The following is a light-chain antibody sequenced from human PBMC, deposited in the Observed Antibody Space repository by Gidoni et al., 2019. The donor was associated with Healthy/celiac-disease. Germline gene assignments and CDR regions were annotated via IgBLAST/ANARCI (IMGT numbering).Light chain of an antibody. CDR3: QSYDSSLSVV. CDR1: SSNIGAGYD. Sequence: QSVLTQPPSASGPPVPRFTFSCTGSSSNIGAGYDVHRYQQLPGTSTKLLIYGNSNRPSVVPDRFSGSKSGTPASLAITGLQAEDESDYYCQSYDSSLSVVFGGGTKLTVL. CDR2: GNS. J-gene: IGLJ2*01. V-gene: IGLV1-40*01.